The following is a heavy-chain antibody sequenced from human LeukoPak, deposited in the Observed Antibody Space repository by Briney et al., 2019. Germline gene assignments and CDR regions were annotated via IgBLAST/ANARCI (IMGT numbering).Heavy chain of an antibody. D-gene: IGHD3-22*01. CDR2: ISGGRKSR. CDR3: AKDTGYYYDSSNYWV. CDR1: GFTFSSYD. J-gene: IGHJ4*02. Sequence: GGSLRLSCAASGFTFSSYDMSWVRQAPGKGLEWVSVISGGRKSRYYAESVKGRFTISRDNSKSTLYLQMNSLRAEDTALYYCAKDTGYYYDSSNYWVWGQGTLVTVSS. V-gene: IGHV3-23*01.